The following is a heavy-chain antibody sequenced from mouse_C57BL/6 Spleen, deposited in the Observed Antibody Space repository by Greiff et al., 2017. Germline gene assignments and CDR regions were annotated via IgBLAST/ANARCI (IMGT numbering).Heavy chain of an antibody. D-gene: IGHD2-3*01. CDR1: GFTFSDYY. V-gene: IGHV5-12*01. Sequence: EVQLVESGGGLVQPGGSLKLSCAASGFTFSDYYMYWVRQTPEKRLEWVAYISNGGGSTYYPDTVKGRFTISRDNAKNTLYLQMSRLKSEDTAMYYCARDGYPAWFAYWGQGTLVTVSA. J-gene: IGHJ3*01. CDR3: ARDGYPAWFAY. CDR2: ISNGGGST.